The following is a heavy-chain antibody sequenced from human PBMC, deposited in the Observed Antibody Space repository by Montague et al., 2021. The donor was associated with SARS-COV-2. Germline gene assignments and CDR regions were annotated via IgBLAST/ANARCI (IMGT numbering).Heavy chain of an antibody. CDR2: YSGNT. Sequence: YSGNTYYSPSLKSRLTISVDTSKNQFSLKWTSVTAADTALYYCASRGYSYGWCEWGKGTLVTVSS. V-gene: IGHV4-39*01. CDR3: ASRGYSYGWCE. J-gene: IGHJ4*02. D-gene: IGHD5-12*01.